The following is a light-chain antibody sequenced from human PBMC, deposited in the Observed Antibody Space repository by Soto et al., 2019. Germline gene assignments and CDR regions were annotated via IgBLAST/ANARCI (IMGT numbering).Light chain of an antibody. V-gene: IGLV1-47*01. J-gene: IGLJ3*02. CDR2: RND. CDR3: AAWDDSLSGVV. Sequence: QAVVTQPPSASGTPGQRVTISCSGSTSNLGSNFVYWYQQVPGAAPKLLISRNDQRPSGVPDRFSGSKSGTSASLAISGLRSEDAADYHCAAWDDSLSGVVFGGGTQLTAL. CDR1: TSNLGSNF.